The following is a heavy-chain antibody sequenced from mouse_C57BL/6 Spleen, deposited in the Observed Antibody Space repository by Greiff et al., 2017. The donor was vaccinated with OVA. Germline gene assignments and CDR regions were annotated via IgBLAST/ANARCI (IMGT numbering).Heavy chain of an antibody. CDR1: GFNIKDDY. D-gene: IGHD1-1*01. Sequence: EVQLQQSGAELVRPGASVKLSCTASGFNIKDDYMHWVKQRPEQGLEWIGWIDPENGDTEYASKFQGKATITADTSSNTAYLQLSSLTSEDTAVYYCTTHYYYGSSSYYYAMDYWGQGTSVTVSS. CDR2: IDPENGDT. V-gene: IGHV14-4*01. J-gene: IGHJ4*01. CDR3: TTHYYYGSSSYYYAMDY.